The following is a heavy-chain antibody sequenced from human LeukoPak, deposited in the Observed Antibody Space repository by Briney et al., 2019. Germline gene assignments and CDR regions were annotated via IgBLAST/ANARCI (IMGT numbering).Heavy chain of an antibody. J-gene: IGHJ4*02. CDR3: ARDRRGEYYFDY. CDR1: GFTFSTYA. V-gene: IGHV3-23*01. CDR2: ISGSGDST. D-gene: IGHD3-10*01. Sequence: GGSLRLSCAASGFTFSTYAMNWVRQAPGKGVEWVSGISGSGDSTYSAGSVKGQFTISRDNSKNMLYLQMTSLRADATAVYYCARDRRGEYYFDYRGQGTLVTVSS.